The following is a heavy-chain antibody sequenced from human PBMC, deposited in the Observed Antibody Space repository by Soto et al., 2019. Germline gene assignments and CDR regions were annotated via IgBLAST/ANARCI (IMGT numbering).Heavy chain of an antibody. V-gene: IGHV4-34*01. CDR2: INHSGST. CDR1: GGSFSGYY. CDR3: AXGRXYYDSSGYSNLDY. J-gene: IGHJ4*02. D-gene: IGHD3-22*01. Sequence: TLSLTCAVYGGSFSGYYWSWIRQPPGKGLEWIGEINHSGSTNYNPSLKSRVTISVDTSKNQFSLKLSSVTAADTAVYYCAXGRXYYDSSGYSNLDYWGQGTLVTVSS.